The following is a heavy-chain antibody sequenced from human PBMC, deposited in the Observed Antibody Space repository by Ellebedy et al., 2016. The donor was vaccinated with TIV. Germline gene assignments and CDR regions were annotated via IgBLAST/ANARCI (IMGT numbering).Heavy chain of an antibody. CDR3: ARDAAHSAPFDS. CDR2: IKQDGSEE. V-gene: IGHV3-7*03. D-gene: IGHD3-10*01. Sequence: GESLKISCAASGFTFSSYWMSWVRQAQGKGLEFVANIKQDGSEEFYVDSVKGRFTISRDNAKNSLYLQMNSLRAEDTAVYYCARDAAHSAPFDSWGQGTLVTVSS. J-gene: IGHJ4*02. CDR1: GFTFSSYW.